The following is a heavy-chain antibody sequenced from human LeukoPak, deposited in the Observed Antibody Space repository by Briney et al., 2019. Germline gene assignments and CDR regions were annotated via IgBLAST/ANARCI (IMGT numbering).Heavy chain of an antibody. D-gene: IGHD3-22*01. Sequence: GGSLRLSCAASGFTFSSYAMRWVRQAPGKGLEWVAVISYDGSNKYYADSVKGRFTISRDNSKNTLYLQMNSLRAEDTAVYYCARFGITMIVVANDAFDIWGQGTMVTVSS. J-gene: IGHJ3*02. CDR2: ISYDGSNK. CDR1: GFTFSSYA. V-gene: IGHV3-30-3*01. CDR3: ARFGITMIVVANDAFDI.